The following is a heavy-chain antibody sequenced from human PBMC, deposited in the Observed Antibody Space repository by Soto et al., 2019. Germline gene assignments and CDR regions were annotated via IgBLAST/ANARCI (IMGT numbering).Heavy chain of an antibody. V-gene: IGHV1-3*01. D-gene: IGHD1-26*01. Sequence: QVQLMQSGAEVKKPGASVKVSCKASGYTFTDYSIHWVRQAPGQRLEWMGWINAGTGNTKYSQKFQGRVTMTRDSSASTAYVEVSSLRSEDTAVYFCARARQWELVPGYWGQGTHVTVSS. J-gene: IGHJ4*02. CDR3: ARARQWELVPGY. CDR2: INAGTGNT. CDR1: GYTFTDYS.